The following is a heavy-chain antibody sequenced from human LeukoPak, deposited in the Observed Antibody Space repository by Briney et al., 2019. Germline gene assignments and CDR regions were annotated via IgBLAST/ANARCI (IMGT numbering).Heavy chain of an antibody. CDR1: GYTFTSYG. CDR2: MNPNSGNT. Sequence: ASVKVSCKASGYTFTSYGISWVRQATGQGLEWMGWMNPNSGNTGCAQKFQGRVTMTRNTSISTAYMELSSLRSEDTAVYFCAVRIAAARLGNWFDPWGQGTLVTVSS. CDR3: AVRIAAARLGNWFDP. J-gene: IGHJ5*02. D-gene: IGHD6-13*01. V-gene: IGHV1-8*02.